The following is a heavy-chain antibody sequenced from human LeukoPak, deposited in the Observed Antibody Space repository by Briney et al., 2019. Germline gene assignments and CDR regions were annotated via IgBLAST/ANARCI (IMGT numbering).Heavy chain of an antibody. D-gene: IGHD5-18*01. CDR2: IYYSGST. CDR3: ARDRVDTAMVTGTFDY. Sequence: PSETLSLTCTVSGGSISSSSYCWGWIRQPPGKGLEWIGSIYYSGSTYYNPSLKSRVTISVDTSKNQFSLKLSSVTAADTAVYYCARDRVDTAMVTGTFDYWGQGTLVTVSS. CDR1: GGSISSSSYC. J-gene: IGHJ4*02. V-gene: IGHV4-39*07.